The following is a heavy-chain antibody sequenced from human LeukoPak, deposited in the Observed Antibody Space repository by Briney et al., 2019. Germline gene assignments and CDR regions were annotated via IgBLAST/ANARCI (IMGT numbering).Heavy chain of an antibody. Sequence: ASVNVSCKASGYTFTSYGISWVRQARGQGREWMGWISAYNGNTNYARRLSGRVTMTTETSTRTAYMEPRSLRSDDTAVYYCARNNGLEHFDYWGQGTLVTVSS. V-gene: IGHV1-18*01. CDR3: ARNNGLEHFDY. CDR1: GYTFTSYG. CDR2: ISAYNGNT. D-gene: IGHD1-1*01. J-gene: IGHJ4*02.